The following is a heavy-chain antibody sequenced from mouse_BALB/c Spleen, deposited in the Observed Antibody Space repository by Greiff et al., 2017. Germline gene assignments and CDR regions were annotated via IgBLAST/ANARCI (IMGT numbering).Heavy chain of an antibody. V-gene: IGHV1-26*01. Sequence: EVQLQQSGPELVKPGASVKMSCKASGYTFTDYYMKWVKQSNGKSLEWIGDINPNDGDTFYNQKFKGKATLTVDKSSSTAYMQLNSLTSEDSAVYYCARTVGYYYAMDYWGQGTSVTVSS. CDR3: ARTVGYYYAMDY. CDR1: GYTFTDYY. J-gene: IGHJ4*01. CDR2: INPNDGDT.